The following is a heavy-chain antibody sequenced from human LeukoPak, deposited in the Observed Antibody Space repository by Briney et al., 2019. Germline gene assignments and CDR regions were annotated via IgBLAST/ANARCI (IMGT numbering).Heavy chain of an antibody. CDR2: IASDGSST. V-gene: IGHV3-74*01. J-gene: IGHJ4*02. CDR1: GFTFSSYW. Sequence: GGSLRLSCAASGFTFSSYWMNWVRQAPGKGLVWVSRIASDGSSTTYADSVKGRFSISRDNAKNTLYLQMNSLRVEDTAVYYCARGRGQWLVKGRYDYWGQGTLVTVSS. D-gene: IGHD6-19*01. CDR3: ARGRGQWLVKGRYDY.